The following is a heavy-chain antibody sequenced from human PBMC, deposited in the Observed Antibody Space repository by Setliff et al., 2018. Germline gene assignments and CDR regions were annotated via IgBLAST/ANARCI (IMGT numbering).Heavy chain of an antibody. CDR2: ISGSGGST. CDR1: GFIFNHYA. Sequence: GESLKISCAASGFIFNHYAMTWVRQAPGKGLEWVSAISGSGGSTYYADSVKGRFTISRDNSKNTLYLQMNSLRAEDTAIYFCAKEYHDYIPLRFDYWGQGTLVTVSS. J-gene: IGHJ4*02. D-gene: IGHD3-16*01. V-gene: IGHV3-23*01. CDR3: AKEYHDYIPLRFDY.